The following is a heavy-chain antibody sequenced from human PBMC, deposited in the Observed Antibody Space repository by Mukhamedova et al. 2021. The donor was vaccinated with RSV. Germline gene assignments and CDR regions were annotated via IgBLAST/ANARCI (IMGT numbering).Heavy chain of an antibody. V-gene: IGHV3-30*04. J-gene: IGHJ3*01. D-gene: IGHD5-24*01. CDR1: GFTFSSYA. CDR3: ARDRSMATIGFFD. CDR2: ISYDGSNK. Sequence: GFTFSSYAMHWVRQAPGKGLEWVAVISYDGSNKYYADSVKGRFTISRDNSKNTLYLQMNSLRAEDTAVYYCARDRSMATIGFFD.